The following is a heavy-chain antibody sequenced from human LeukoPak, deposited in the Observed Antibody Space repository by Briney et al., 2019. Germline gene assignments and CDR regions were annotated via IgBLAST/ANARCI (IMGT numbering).Heavy chain of an antibody. CDR3: AREPPRITMVRGVRDAFDI. D-gene: IGHD3-10*01. Sequence: PEGSLRLSCTASGFTFSTYSMNWVRQAPRKGLEWVSYISSSGSTIYYADSVKGRFTIFRDNAKNSLYLQMNSLRAEDTAVYYCAREPPRITMVRGVRDAFDIWGQGTMVTVSS. J-gene: IGHJ3*02. V-gene: IGHV3-48*04. CDR1: GFTFSTYS. CDR2: ISSSGSTI.